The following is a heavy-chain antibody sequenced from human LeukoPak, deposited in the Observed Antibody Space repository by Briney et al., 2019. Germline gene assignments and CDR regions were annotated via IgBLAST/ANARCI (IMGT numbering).Heavy chain of an antibody. CDR1: GYTFTSYG. D-gene: IGHD5-18*01. CDR3: AREKSRGYSYGRTNWFAP. J-gene: IGHJ5*02. Sequence: ASVKVSCKASGYTFTSYGISWVRQAPGQGLEWMGWISAYNGNTNYAQKLQGRVTMTTDTSTSTAYMELRSLRSDDTAVYYCAREKSRGYSYGRTNWFAPWGQGTLVTVSS. CDR2: ISAYNGNT. V-gene: IGHV1-18*04.